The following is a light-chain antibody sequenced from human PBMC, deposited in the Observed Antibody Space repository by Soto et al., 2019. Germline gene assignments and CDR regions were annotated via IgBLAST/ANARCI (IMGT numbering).Light chain of an antibody. CDR2: GAS. CDR3: PSSGSSPGFT. V-gene: IGKV3-20*01. CDR1: QTITNNY. Sequence: EIVLTQSPGTLSLSPGERATLSCRASQTITNNYLAWYQQKPGQAPRLLIYGASSRATPIPDRFSGSGSWTDFTLTIIRLEADDFGVYYCPSSGSSPGFTFGPGTKVDSK. J-gene: IGKJ3*01.